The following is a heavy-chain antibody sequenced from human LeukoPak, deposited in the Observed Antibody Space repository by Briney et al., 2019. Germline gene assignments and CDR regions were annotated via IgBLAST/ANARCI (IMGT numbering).Heavy chain of an antibody. J-gene: IGHJ4*02. D-gene: IGHD6-19*01. Sequence: SVKVSCKASGYTFTNYTVNWVRQAPGQGLEWMGGIIPIFGTANYAQKFQGRVTITADESTSTAYMELSSLRSEDTAVYYCARGRMAGTYVFDYWGQGTLVTVSS. CDR1: GYTFTNYT. CDR2: IIPIFGTA. V-gene: IGHV1-69*13. CDR3: ARGRMAGTYVFDY.